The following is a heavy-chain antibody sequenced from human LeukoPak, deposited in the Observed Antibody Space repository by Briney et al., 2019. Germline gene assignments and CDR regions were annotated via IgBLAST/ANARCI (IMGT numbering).Heavy chain of an antibody. Sequence: AASVKVSCKASGYTFTSYDINWVRQATGQGLEWMGWMSPKSGNTGYAQKFQGRVTMTSNTAISTAYMELSSLRSEDTAVYYCARARVLRFLEWLFPLDYWGQGTLVTVSS. CDR1: GYTFTSYD. D-gene: IGHD3-3*01. V-gene: IGHV1-8*01. CDR2: MSPKSGNT. J-gene: IGHJ4*02. CDR3: ARARVLRFLEWLFPLDY.